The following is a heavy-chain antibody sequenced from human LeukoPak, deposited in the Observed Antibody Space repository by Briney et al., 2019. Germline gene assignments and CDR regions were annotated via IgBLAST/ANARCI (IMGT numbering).Heavy chain of an antibody. CDR3: ASSRTAASSNWFDP. V-gene: IGHV3-53*01. Sequence: GGSLRLSCAASGLIVSSNYMTWVRRAPGKGLEWVSIIHTNGNTYYADSVKGRFTISRDNSKNTLYLQMNSLRTEDTAVYYCASSRTAASSNWFDPWGQGTLVTVSS. CDR1: GLIVSSNY. D-gene: IGHD6-13*01. CDR2: IHTNGNT. J-gene: IGHJ5*02.